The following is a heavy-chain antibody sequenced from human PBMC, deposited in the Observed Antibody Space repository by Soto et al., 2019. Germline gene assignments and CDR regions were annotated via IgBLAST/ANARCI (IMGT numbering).Heavy chain of an antibody. V-gene: IGHV4-59*08. Sequence: QVQLQESGPGLVKPSETLSLTCTVSGGSIISYYWSWIRQPPGKGLEWIGYIYYSGSTNYNPSLKSRVTISVDTSKNQFSLKLSSVTAADTAVYYCARRWGSAADYWGQGTLVTVSS. J-gene: IGHJ4*02. D-gene: IGHD2-15*01. CDR3: ARRWGSAADY. CDR1: GGSIISYY. CDR2: IYYSGST.